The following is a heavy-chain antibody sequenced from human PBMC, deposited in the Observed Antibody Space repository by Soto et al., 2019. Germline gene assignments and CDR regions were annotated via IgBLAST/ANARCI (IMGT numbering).Heavy chain of an antibody. D-gene: IGHD2-2*01. CDR2: ISYDGSNK. CDR1: GFTFSSYG. V-gene: IGHV3-30*18. J-gene: IGHJ6*02. CDR3: AKGPAIVLVPAARNYYYGMDV. Sequence: QVQLVESGGGVVQPGRSLRLSCAASGFTFSSYGMHWVRQAPGKGLEWVAVISYDGSNKYYADSVKGRFTISRDNSKKTLYLQMNSLRAEDSAVYYCAKGPAIVLVPAARNYYYGMDVWGQGPTVTVSS.